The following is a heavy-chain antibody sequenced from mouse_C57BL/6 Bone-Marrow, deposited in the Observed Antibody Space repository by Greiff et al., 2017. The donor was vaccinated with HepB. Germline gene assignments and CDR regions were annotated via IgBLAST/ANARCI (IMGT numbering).Heavy chain of an antibody. CDR2: ISYDGSN. CDR3: ARTGGLFAY. V-gene: IGHV3-6*01. J-gene: IGHJ3*01. Sequence: ESGPGLVKPSQSLSLTCSVTGYSITSGYYWNWIRQFPGNKLEWMGYISYDGSNNYNPSLKNRISITRDTSKNQFFLKLNSVTTEDTATYYCARTGGLFAYWGQGTLVTVSA. CDR1: GYSITSGYY. D-gene: IGHD1-1*02.